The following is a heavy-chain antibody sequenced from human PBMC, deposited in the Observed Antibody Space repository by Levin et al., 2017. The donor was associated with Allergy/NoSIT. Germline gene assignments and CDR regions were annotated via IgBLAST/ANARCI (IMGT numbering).Heavy chain of an antibody. CDR2: INPNSGGT. CDR1: GYTFTGYY. Sequence: GGSLRLSCKASGYTFTGYYMHWVRQAPGQGLEWMGWINPNSGGTNYAQKFQGRVTMTRDTSISTAYMELSRLRSDDTAVYYCAMGRDQLPRFWYWGQGTLVTVSS. D-gene: IGHD2-2*01. J-gene: IGHJ4*02. CDR3: AMGRDQLPRFWY. V-gene: IGHV1-2*02.